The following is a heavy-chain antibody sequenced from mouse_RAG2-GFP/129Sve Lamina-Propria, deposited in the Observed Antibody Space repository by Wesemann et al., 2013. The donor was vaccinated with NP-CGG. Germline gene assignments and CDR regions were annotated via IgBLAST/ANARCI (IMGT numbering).Heavy chain of an antibody. V-gene: IGHV6-6*01. J-gene: IGHJ3*01. CDR1: GFTFSNYW. Sequence: EVKLEESGGGLVQPGGSMKLSCVASGFTFSNYWMNWVRQSPEKGLEWVAEIRNKANNHATYYAESVKGRFTISRDDSKSSVYLQMNSLRAEDTGIYYCTRDSNYGGWFAYWGQGTLVTVSA. D-gene: IGHD2-5*01. CDR3: TRDSNYGGWFAY. CDR2: IRNKANNHAT.